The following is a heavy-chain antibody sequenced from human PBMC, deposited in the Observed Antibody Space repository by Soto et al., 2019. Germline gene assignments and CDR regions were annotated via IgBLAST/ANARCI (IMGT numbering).Heavy chain of an antibody. J-gene: IGHJ5*02. CDR3: ARDLSGAGTGWFDP. Sequence: QLQLQESGPGLVKPSETLSLTCTVSGGSISSSSYYWGWIRQPPGKGLEWIGSIYYSWSTYYNPALKSRVTLSVDTSKNQYSLNLSSVTAADTAVYYCARDLSGAGTGWFDPWGQGTLVTVSS. D-gene: IGHD6-19*01. CDR2: IYYSWST. CDR1: GGSISSSSYY. V-gene: IGHV4-39*01.